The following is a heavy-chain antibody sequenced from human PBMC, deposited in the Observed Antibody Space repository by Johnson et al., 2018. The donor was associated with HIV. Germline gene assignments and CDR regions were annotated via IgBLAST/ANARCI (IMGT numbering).Heavy chain of an antibody. D-gene: IGHD4-17*01. CDR1: RFTFSDYY. CDR3: TTEIRVRAFDI. Sequence: QMMLVESGGGLVKPGGSLRLSCAASRFTFSDYYMSWIRQTPGKGLEWVSYISSSGGTIYYADSVKGRFSISRDNAKNSLYLQMNSLKTEDTAVYYCTTEIRVRAFDIWGQGTMVTVSS. V-gene: IGHV3-11*01. J-gene: IGHJ3*02. CDR2: ISSSGGTI.